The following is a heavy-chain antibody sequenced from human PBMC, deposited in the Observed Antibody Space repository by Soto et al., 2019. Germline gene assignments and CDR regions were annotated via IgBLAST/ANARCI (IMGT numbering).Heavy chain of an antibody. D-gene: IGHD5-18*01. CDR2: IWYDGSNK. CDR3: ARDGDTAMVTAAIDY. Sequence: GGSLRLSCAASGFTFSSYGMHWVRQAPGKGLEWVAVIWYDGSNKYYADSVKGRFTISRDNSKNTLYLQMNSLRAEDTAVYYCARDGDTAMVTAAIDYWGQGTLVTVSS. J-gene: IGHJ4*02. V-gene: IGHV3-33*01. CDR1: GFTFSSYG.